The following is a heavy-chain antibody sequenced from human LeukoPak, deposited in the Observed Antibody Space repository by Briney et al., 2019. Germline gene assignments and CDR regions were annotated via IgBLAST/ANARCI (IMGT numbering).Heavy chain of an antibody. J-gene: IGHJ4*02. Sequence: SVKVSCKASGGTFSGYAISWVRQAPGQGLEWMGGIIPIFGTANYAQKFQGRVTITADKSTSTAYMELSSLRSEDTAVYYCARDQDDNWNSRGFDYWGQGTLVTVSS. CDR2: IIPIFGTA. CDR3: ARDQDDNWNSRGFDY. V-gene: IGHV1-69*06. CDR1: GGTFSGYA. D-gene: IGHD1-7*01.